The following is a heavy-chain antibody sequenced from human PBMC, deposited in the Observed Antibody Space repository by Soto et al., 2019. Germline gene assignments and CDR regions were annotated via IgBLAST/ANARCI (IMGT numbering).Heavy chain of an antibody. CDR3: ARDRRPSGITSDHYFDD. CDR2: IYYSGST. J-gene: IGHJ4*02. D-gene: IGHD3-10*01. CDR1: GSSVSSGSYY. Sequence: SETLSLTCTVSGSSVSSGSYYWSWIRQPPGKGLEWIGYIYYSGSTNYNPSLKSRVTISVDTSKNQFSLKLSSVTAADTAVYYCARDRRPSGITSDHYFDDWGQGTLVTVAS. V-gene: IGHV4-61*01.